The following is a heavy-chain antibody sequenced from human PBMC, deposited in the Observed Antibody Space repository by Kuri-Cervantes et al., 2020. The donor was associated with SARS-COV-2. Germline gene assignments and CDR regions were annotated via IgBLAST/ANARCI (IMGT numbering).Heavy chain of an antibody. J-gene: IGHJ4*02. V-gene: IGHV4-4*08. D-gene: IGHD4-17*01. CDR1: GGSISSYY. CDR2: IYYSGST. CDR3: ARDGYGVLRLGYFDY. Sequence: SETLSLTCTVSGGSISSYYWSWIRQPPGKGLEWIGYIYYSGSTNYNPSLKSRVTISVDTSKNQFSLKLSSVTAADTAVYYCARDGYGVLRLGYFDYWGQGTLVTVSS.